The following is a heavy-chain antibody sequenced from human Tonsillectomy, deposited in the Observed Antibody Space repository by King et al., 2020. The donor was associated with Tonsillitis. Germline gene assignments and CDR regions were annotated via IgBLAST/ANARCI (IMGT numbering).Heavy chain of an antibody. CDR2: ISYDGSNK. D-gene: IGHD7-27*01. J-gene: IGHJ4*02. V-gene: IGHV3-30*18. Sequence: QVQLVESGGGVVQPGRSLRLSCAASGFTFSSFDMHWVRQAPGKGLEWVALISYDGSNKYYAGSVKDRFTISRDNSKNTLYFQMNSLRTGDTAVYYCAKPLHAALNWGNDYWGQGTLVTVSS. CDR3: AKPLHAALNWGNDY. CDR1: GFTFSSFD.